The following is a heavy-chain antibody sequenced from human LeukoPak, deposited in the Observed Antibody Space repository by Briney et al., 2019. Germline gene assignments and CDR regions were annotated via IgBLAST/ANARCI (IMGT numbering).Heavy chain of an antibody. D-gene: IGHD3-10*01. CDR3: ARDYYASGSYYHDY. CDR1: GFTFSSYA. Sequence: GGSLRLSCAVSGFTFSSYAMSWVRQAPGKGLEWVSAISGSGGSTYYADSVKGRFTISRDNSKNTLYLQMNSLRAEDTAVYYCARDYYASGSYYHDYWGQGTLVTVSS. J-gene: IGHJ4*02. CDR2: ISGSGGST. V-gene: IGHV3-23*01.